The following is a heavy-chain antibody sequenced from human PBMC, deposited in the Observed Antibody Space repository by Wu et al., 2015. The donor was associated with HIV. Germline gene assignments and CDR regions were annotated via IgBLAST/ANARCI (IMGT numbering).Heavy chain of an antibody. Sequence: QVQLVQSGTEVKKPGASVKVSCKTSGYRFGGYFLHWVRQAPGQGLEWMGWINSYNGATNYPQKIQGRVTMTTDTSTNTVFMELRSLRSDDTAIYYCAREGYYYHSSGYYYGSTLYFWVQGTLVTVSS. CDR2: INSYNGAT. V-gene: IGHV1-18*04. J-gene: IGHJ4*02. D-gene: IGHD3-22*01. CDR1: GYRFGGYF. CDR3: AREGYYYHSSGYYYGSTLYF.